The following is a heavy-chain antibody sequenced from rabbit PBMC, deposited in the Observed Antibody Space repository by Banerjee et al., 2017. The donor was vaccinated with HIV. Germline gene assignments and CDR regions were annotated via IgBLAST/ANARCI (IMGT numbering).Heavy chain of an antibody. J-gene: IGHJ6*01. Sequence: QEQLEESGGDLVKPEGSLTLTCTASGFSFSSYYYMYWVRQAPGKGLEWIACINTSSGNTVYATWAKGRFTISKTSWTTVTLQMTSLTAADTATYFCARWGSGMDVWGPGTLVTVS. CDR3: ARWGSGMDV. D-gene: IGHD3-1*01. CDR1: GFSFSSYYY. CDR2: INTSSGNT. V-gene: IGHV1S45*01.